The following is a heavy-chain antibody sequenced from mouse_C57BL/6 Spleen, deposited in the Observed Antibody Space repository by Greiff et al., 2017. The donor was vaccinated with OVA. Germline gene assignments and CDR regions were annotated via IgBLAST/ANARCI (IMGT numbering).Heavy chain of an antibody. V-gene: IGHV5-4*01. Sequence: EVQRVESGGGLVKPGGSLKLSCAASGFTFSSYAMSWVRQTPEKRLEWVATISDGGSYTYYPDNVKGRFTISRDNAKNNLYLQMSHLKSEDTAMYYCARDYYGSSSLYAMDYWGQGTSVTVSS. CDR1: GFTFSSYA. CDR2: ISDGGSYT. J-gene: IGHJ4*01. CDR3: ARDYYGSSSLYAMDY. D-gene: IGHD1-1*01.